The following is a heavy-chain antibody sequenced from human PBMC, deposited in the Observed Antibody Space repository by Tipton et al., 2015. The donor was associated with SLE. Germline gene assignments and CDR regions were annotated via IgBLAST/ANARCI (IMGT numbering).Heavy chain of an antibody. CDR1: GGSFSDYY. CDR3: ARGIVAAFYY. CDR2: INQNRGT. J-gene: IGHJ4*02. D-gene: IGHD6-6*01. V-gene: IGHV4-34*01. Sequence: TLSLTCAVYGGSFSDYYWSWIRQPPGKGLEWIGEINQNRGTNYNPSLKSRVTISVDTSKNQFSLKLSSVTAADTAVYYCARGIVAAFYYWGQGTLVTVSS.